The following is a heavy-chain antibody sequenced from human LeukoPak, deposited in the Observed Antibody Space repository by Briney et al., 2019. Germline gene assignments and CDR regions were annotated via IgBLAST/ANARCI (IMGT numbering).Heavy chain of an antibody. Sequence: GSLRLSCAASGFTFSTYAMSWVRPAAGKGLEWVSLISGSGGGTYYADSVKGRFTISRDNSKNTLYLQLNSLRVEDTAVYYCAKNRGAGSHYYYHMNVWGKGTTVTVSS. D-gene: IGHD1-26*01. J-gene: IGHJ6*03. CDR3: AKNRGAGSHYYYHMNV. CDR1: GFTFSTYA. CDR2: ISGSGGGT. V-gene: IGHV3-23*01.